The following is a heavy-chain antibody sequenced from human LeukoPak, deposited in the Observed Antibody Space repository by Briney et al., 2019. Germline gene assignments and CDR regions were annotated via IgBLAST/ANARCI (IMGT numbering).Heavy chain of an antibody. CDR2: FYYTGST. V-gene: IGHV4-61*01. CDR1: GGSVSGGSYY. CDR3: ASGQFLVSNDY. D-gene: IGHD5/OR15-5a*01. J-gene: IGHJ4*02. Sequence: KSSEPLSLTCTVSGGSVSGGSYYWSWIRQPPGKGLEWIGYFYYTGSTNYNPSLKSRVTISVDTSKNQFSLRLSSVTAADTAVYYCASGQFLVSNDYWGQGILVTVSS.